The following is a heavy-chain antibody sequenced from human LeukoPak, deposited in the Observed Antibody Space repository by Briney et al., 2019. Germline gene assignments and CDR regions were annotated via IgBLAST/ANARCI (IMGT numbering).Heavy chain of an antibody. CDR2: VSYSGAA. V-gene: IGHV4-59*08. Sequence: SENLSLTCTVSRGSVKTYSWSWVRQPPGKGLEWIGYVSYSGAANYNPSLKSRVTISVDTSKNQFSLKLSSVTAADTAVYYCARHPVGPGGLDVWGQGTTVTVSS. J-gene: IGHJ6*02. CDR3: ARHPVGPGGLDV. CDR1: RGSVKTYS.